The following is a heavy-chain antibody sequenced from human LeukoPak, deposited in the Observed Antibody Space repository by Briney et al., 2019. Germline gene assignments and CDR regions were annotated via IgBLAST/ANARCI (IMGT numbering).Heavy chain of an antibody. V-gene: IGHV3-64*02. Sequence: GGSLRLSCAASGLTYRSHDMQWVRQAPGKGLEYVSALFSNGGNQYQADSVRGRFTISRDNSKDTVYLQMGSLRPDDTAVYYCARGAGWNYFGYWGRGTRFTVSS. CDR1: GLTYRSHD. CDR2: LFSNGGNQ. CDR3: ARGAGWNYFGY. J-gene: IGHJ4*02. D-gene: IGHD6-19*01.